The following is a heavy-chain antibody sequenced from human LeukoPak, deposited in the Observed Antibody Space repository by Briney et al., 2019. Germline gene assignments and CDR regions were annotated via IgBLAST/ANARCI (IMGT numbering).Heavy chain of an antibody. D-gene: IGHD3-9*01. CDR1: GGTFSSYA. CDR3: ARVERNYDILTGYRNNWFDP. CDR2: ISAYNGNT. J-gene: IGHJ5*02. Sequence: GASVKVSCKASGGTFSSYAISWVRQAPGQGLEWMGWISAYNGNTNYAQKLQGRVTMTTDTSTSTAYMELRSLRSDDTAVYYCARVERNYDILTGYRNNWFDPWGQGTLVTVSS. V-gene: IGHV1-18*01.